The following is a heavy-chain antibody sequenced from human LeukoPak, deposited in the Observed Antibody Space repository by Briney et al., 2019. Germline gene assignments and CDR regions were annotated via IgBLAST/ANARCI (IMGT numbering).Heavy chain of an antibody. J-gene: IGHJ4*02. CDR1: GDSISSGPYY. V-gene: IGHV4-39*01. D-gene: IGHD3-22*01. Sequence: SETLSLTCTVSGDSISSGPYYWGWIRQPPGKGLEWIGNIYYGENTYYNPSLKSRVTISIDTSNNQFYPKLSSLTAADTAVYYCARRDDSSGYHKIFDYWGQGTLVTVSS. CDR2: IYYGENT. CDR3: ARRDDSSGYHKIFDY.